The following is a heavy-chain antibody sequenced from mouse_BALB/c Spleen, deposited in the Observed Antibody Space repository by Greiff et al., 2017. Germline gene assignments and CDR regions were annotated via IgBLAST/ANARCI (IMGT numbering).Heavy chain of an antibody. J-gene: IGHJ2*01. CDR1: DSAVSPIDY. CDR3: ASAITTVVAPFDY. V-gene: IGHV15-2*01. CDR2: ILQSIGRR. D-gene: IGHD1-1*01. Sequence: QVQLQQSGSELRSPGSSVKLSCKDSDSAVSPIDYKRVVRQKPEHGVEWMGVILQSIGRRIYGVKFEDKATLDEDTVSNTAYLELNRKTSKDSAIDFCASAITTVVAPFDYWGQGTTVTVSS.